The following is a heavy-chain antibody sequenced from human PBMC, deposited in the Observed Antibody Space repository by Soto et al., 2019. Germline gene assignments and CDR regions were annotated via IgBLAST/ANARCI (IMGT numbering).Heavy chain of an antibody. CDR2: IYSGGNT. J-gene: IGHJ4*02. CDR1: GFTVSSND. D-gene: IGHD3-10*01. V-gene: IGHV3-53*02. CDR3: ARDVPTSGIFDS. Sequence: EVQLVETGGGLIQPGGSLRLSCAASGFTVSSNDMNWVRQAPGKGLEWVSVIYSGGNTYYADSVKGRFTISRDNSKNTLYLQITSLRAEDTAVYYCARDVPTSGIFDSWGQGTLVSVSS.